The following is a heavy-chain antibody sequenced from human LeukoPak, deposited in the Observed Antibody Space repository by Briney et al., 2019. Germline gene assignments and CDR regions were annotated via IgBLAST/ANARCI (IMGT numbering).Heavy chain of an antibody. CDR2: ISDSGGST. CDR3: AKHDRSGYYYFDY. Sequence: GGSLRLSCAASGFTFSSYVMSWVRQAPGKGLEWVSAISDSGGSTYYADSMKGRFTISRDNSKNTLYLQMNSLRAEDTAVYYCAKHDRSGYYYFDYRGQGTLVTVSS. J-gene: IGHJ4*02. D-gene: IGHD3-22*01. V-gene: IGHV3-23*01. CDR1: GFTFSSYV.